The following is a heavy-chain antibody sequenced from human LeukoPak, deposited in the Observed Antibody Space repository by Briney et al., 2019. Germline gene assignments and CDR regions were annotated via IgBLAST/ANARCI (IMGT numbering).Heavy chain of an antibody. CDR3: ASSYWYFDL. V-gene: IGHV3-48*03. J-gene: IGHJ2*01. CDR2: ISSSGSTI. Sequence: PGGSLRLSCAASGFTFSSYEMNWVRQAPGEGLEWVSYISSSGSTIYYADAVKCRFTISRDNAKNSLYLQMNSLRAEDTAVYYCASSYWYFDLWGRGTLVTVSS. CDR1: GFTFSSYE.